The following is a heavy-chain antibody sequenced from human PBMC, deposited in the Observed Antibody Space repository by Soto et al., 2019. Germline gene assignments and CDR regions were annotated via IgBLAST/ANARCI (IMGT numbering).Heavy chain of an antibody. CDR1: VFPFSNAW. V-gene: IGHV3-15*07. Sequence: PGGSLRLPCAASVFPFSNAWMNWVRQAPGKGLEWVGRIKSKTDGGTTDYAALVKGRFTISRDDSKNTLYLQMNSLKTEDTAVYYCTTDLYSSPDYWGQGTLVTVSS. CDR3: TTDLYSSPDY. D-gene: IGHD6-13*01. CDR2: IKSKTDGGTT. J-gene: IGHJ4*02.